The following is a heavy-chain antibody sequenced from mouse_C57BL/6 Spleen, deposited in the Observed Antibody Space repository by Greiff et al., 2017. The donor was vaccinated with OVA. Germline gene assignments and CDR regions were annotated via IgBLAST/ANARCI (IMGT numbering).Heavy chain of an antibody. Sequence: QVQLQQPGTELVKPGASVKLSCKASGYTFTSYWMHWVKQRPGQGLEWIGNINPSNGGTNYIEKFKSKATLSVDKSSSTAYMQLSSLTSEDSAVYYCARTLTTVVVHLDYWGQGTTLTVSS. CDR1: GYTFTSYW. J-gene: IGHJ2*01. CDR2: INPSNGGT. D-gene: IGHD1-1*01. V-gene: IGHV1-53*01. CDR3: ARTLTTVVVHLDY.